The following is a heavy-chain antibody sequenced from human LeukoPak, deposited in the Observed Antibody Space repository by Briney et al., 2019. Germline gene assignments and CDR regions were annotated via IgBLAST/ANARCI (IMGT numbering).Heavy chain of an antibody. CDR1: GDSVSNDRAA. D-gene: IGHD6-19*01. CDR3: ARQGSAGWTFDF. Sequence: SQTLSLTSAISGDSVSNDRAAWNWIRQSPSRGLEWLGRTFYRSKWYNDYAVSVKGRIAFSADTPKNQFTLQLNSVTPDDTAVYFCARQGSAGWTFDFWGQGTLVTVSS. V-gene: IGHV6-1*01. J-gene: IGHJ4*02. CDR2: TFYRSKWYN.